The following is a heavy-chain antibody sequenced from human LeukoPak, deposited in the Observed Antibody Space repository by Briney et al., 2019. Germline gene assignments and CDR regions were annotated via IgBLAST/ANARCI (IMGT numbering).Heavy chain of an antibody. J-gene: IGHJ3*02. Sequence: ASVKVSCKASGYTFTSYGISWVRQAPGQGLEWMGWISAYNGNTNYAQKLQGRVTMTTDTSTSTAYMELGSLRSDDTAVYYCAIEVGADDAFDIWGQGTMVTVSS. CDR2: ISAYNGNT. V-gene: IGHV1-18*01. CDR3: AIEVGADDAFDI. D-gene: IGHD1-26*01. CDR1: GYTFTSYG.